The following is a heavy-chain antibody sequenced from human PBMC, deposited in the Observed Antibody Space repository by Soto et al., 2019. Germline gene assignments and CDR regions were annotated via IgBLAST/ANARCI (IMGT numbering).Heavy chain of an antibody. Sequence: GGSLRLSCSASGFTFSSFAMRWVRQAPGKGLEWVSAISGSAGTTYYADSVKGRFTISRDNSKNILYLQMNSLRAEDTAVYFCARRDVSTGAMDVWGQGTTVTISS. CDR3: ARRDVSTGAMDV. V-gene: IGHV3-23*01. CDR2: ISGSAGTT. J-gene: IGHJ6*02. CDR1: GFTFSSFA. D-gene: IGHD3-10*02.